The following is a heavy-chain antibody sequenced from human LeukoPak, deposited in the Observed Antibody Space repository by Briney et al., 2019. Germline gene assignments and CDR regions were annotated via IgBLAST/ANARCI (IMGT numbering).Heavy chain of an antibody. CDR1: GFTFSSYA. V-gene: IGHV3-23*01. CDR2: ISGSGGST. D-gene: IGHD3-22*01. CDR3: ARDYSDSSGYYFSGMAS. J-gene: IGHJ4*02. Sequence: PGGSLRLSCAASGFTFSSYAMSWVRQAPGKGLEWVSAISGSGGSTYYADSVKGRFTISRDNSKNTLYLQMNSLRAEDTALYYCARDYSDSSGYYFSGMASWGQGTLVTVSS.